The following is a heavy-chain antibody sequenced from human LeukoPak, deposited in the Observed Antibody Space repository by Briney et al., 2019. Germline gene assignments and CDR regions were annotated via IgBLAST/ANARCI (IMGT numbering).Heavy chain of an antibody. D-gene: IGHD4-11*01. V-gene: IGHV3-23*01. CDR3: AKGRIQSYMAPEY. Sequence: GGSLRLSCAASAFTFGSFGMSWVRQAPGKGLEWVSAVSDTGGSTFYADSVKGRFTISRDNSKNTLYLQMNSLRAEDTAIYYCAKGRIQSYMAPEYWGQGTLVTVSS. J-gene: IGHJ4*02. CDR2: VSDTGGST. CDR1: AFTFGSFG.